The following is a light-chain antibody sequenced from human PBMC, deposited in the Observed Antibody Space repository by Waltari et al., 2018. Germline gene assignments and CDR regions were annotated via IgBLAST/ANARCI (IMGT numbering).Light chain of an antibody. J-gene: IGLJ1*01. V-gene: IGLV2-14*01. CDR1: DSDVGAYDF. CDR3: SSYTTSSAPGV. CDR2: EVS. Sequence: QSALTQPASVSGSPGQSITISCSGTDSDVGAYDFVSWYQQHPGKAPHLLIFEVSKRPSGISNRFSASKSGNTASLTISGLQAEDEADYYCSSYTTSSAPGVFGTGTRVTVL.